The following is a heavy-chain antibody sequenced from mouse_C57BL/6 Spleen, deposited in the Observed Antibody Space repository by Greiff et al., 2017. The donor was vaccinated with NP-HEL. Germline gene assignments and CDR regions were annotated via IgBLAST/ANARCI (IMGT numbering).Heavy chain of an antibody. D-gene: IGHD1-1*01. CDR2: ISSGSSTI. CDR1: GFTFSDYG. Sequence: EVMLVESGGGLVKPGGSLKLSCAASGFTFSDYGMHWVRQAPEKGLEWVAYISSGSSTIYYADTVKGRFTISRDNAKNTLFLQMTSLRSEDTAMYYCARMGNYYGSSIYYAMDYWGEGTSVTVSS. J-gene: IGHJ4*01. CDR3: ARMGNYYGSSIYYAMDY. V-gene: IGHV5-17*01.